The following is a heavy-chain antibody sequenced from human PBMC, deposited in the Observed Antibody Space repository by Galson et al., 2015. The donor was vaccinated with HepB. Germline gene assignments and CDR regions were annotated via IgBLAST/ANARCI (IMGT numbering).Heavy chain of an antibody. J-gene: IGHJ4*02. V-gene: IGHV1-18*01. Sequence: SVKVSCKASGYTFTSYGISWVRQAPGQGLEWMGWISAYNGNTNYAQKLQGRVTMTTDTSTSTAYIELRSLRSDDTAVYYCARDVRSGSYLSDPVNFDYWGQGTLVTVSS. D-gene: IGHD1-26*01. CDR2: ISAYNGNT. CDR1: GYTFTSYG. CDR3: ARDVRSGSYLSDPVNFDY.